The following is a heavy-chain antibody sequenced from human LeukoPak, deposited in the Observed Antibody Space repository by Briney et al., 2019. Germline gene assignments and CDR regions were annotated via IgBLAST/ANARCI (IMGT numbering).Heavy chain of an antibody. CDR3: ARAGLTYYDFWSGYPYYMDV. J-gene: IGHJ6*03. Sequence: SGGSLRLSCAASGFTFSSYWMSWVRQAPGKGLEWVANIKQDGSEKYYVDSVKGRFTISRDSAKNSLYLQMNSLRAEDTAVYYCARAGLTYYDFWSGYPYYMDVWGKGTTVTVSS. V-gene: IGHV3-7*01. CDR2: IKQDGSEK. D-gene: IGHD3-3*01. CDR1: GFTFSSYW.